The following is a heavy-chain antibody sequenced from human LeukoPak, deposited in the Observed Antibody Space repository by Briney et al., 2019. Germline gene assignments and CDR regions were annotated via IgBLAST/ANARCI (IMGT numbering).Heavy chain of an antibody. CDR2: ISYDGSNK. CDR3: ASGSSYYYDSSGPNGY. CDR1: GFTLSRYD. Sequence: PGRSLRLSCAASGFTLSRYDMQWARQAPGKGLEWVAVISYDGSNKYYADSVKGRFTISRDNSKNTLYLQMNSLRAEDTAVYYCASGSSYYYDSSGPNGYWGQGTLVTVSS. V-gene: IGHV3-30-3*01. D-gene: IGHD3-22*01. J-gene: IGHJ4*02.